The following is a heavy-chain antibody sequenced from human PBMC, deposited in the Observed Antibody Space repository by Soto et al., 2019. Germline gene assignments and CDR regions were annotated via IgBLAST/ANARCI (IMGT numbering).Heavy chain of an antibody. D-gene: IGHD3-10*01. CDR3: ARGRITMVRGSSQDGGMDV. Sequence: GASAKVSWKASGYTFTSYDINWVRQATGQGLEWMGWMNPNSGNTGYAQKFQGRVTMTRNTSISTAYMELSSLRSEDTAVYYCARGRITMVRGSSQDGGMDVWGQGTTVTVSS. CDR1: GYTFTSYD. V-gene: IGHV1-8*01. CDR2: MNPNSGNT. J-gene: IGHJ6*02.